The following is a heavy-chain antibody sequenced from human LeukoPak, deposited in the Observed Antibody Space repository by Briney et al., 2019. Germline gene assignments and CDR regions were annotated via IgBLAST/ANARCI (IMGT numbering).Heavy chain of an antibody. Sequence: SETLSLTCAVYGGSFSGYYWSWIRQPPGKGLEWIGEINHSGSTNYNPSLKSRVTMSVDTSKNQFSLKLSSVTAADTAVYYCARDYYDSSGYYSLDYWGQGTLVTVSS. CDR1: GGSFSGYY. CDR3: ARDYYDSSGYYSLDY. J-gene: IGHJ4*02. V-gene: IGHV4-34*01. D-gene: IGHD3-22*01. CDR2: INHSGST.